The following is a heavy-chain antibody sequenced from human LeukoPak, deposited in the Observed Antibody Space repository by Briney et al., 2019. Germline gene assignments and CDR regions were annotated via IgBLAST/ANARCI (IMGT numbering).Heavy chain of an antibody. D-gene: IGHD2-21*02. J-gene: IGHJ6*03. V-gene: IGHV3-30*03. CDR3: ARAHCGGNCYSDGDYYMDD. CDR1: GFTFSSYS. Sequence: GGSLRLSCAASGFTFSSYSMNWVRQAPGKGLEWVAAISYDGSNKYYADSVKGRFTISRDNSKNTLYLQMNSLRTEDTAVYYCARAHCGGNCYSDGDYYMDDWGKGTTVTVSS. CDR2: ISYDGSNK.